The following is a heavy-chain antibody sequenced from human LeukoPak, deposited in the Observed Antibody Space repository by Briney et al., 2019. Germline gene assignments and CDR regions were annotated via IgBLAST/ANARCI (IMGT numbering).Heavy chain of an antibody. V-gene: IGHV1-8*03. Sequence: ASVTVSFKASGYTFTNYDINWVRQATGQGLEWMGWMNPNSGNTGYAQKFQGRVTITRNTSISTAYMELSSLGSEDTAVYYCARGSAYCSGGSCYSQGFDYWGQGTLVTVSS. J-gene: IGHJ4*02. CDR1: GYTFTNYD. D-gene: IGHD2-15*01. CDR3: ARGSAYCSGGSCYSQGFDY. CDR2: MNPNSGNT.